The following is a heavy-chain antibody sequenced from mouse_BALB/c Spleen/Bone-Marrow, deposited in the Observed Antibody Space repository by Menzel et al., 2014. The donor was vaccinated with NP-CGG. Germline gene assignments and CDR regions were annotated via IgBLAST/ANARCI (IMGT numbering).Heavy chain of an antibody. CDR1: GFNIKDTY. CDR2: FDPANGST. CDR3: ARPDLFAY. J-gene: IGHJ3*01. V-gene: IGHV14-3*02. Sequence: VQLQQPGAELVRPGASVKLSCTASGFNIKDTYMHWVKQRPEQGLEWIGRFDPANGSTKYDPKFQGKATITADTSSNTAYLQLSSLTSEDTAVYYCARPDLFAYWGQGTLVTVSA.